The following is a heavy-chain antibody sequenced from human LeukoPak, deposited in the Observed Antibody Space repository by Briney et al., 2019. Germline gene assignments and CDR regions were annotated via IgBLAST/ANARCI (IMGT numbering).Heavy chain of an antibody. Sequence: PSETLSLTCTVSGASISSFYWSWIRQPAGKGLEWIGRIYTSGGTNYNPSLKSRVTMSIDTSKNQFSLKLYSVTAADTAVYYCARGGVRWELLYDAFDIWGQGTMVAVSS. D-gene: IGHD1-26*01. J-gene: IGHJ3*02. CDR3: ARGGVRWELLYDAFDI. V-gene: IGHV4-4*07. CDR1: GASISSFY. CDR2: IYTSGGT.